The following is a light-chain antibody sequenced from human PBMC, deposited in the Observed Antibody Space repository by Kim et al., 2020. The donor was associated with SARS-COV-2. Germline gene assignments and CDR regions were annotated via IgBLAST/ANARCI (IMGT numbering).Light chain of an antibody. J-gene: IGLJ3*02. Sequence: SSELTQPLSVSVALGQTARITCGGNNIGTKNVHWFQQKPGQAPVLVIYRDRNRPSGIPERFSGSNSGNTATLTISRAQPGDEADYYCQVWDSSTGVFGGGTQLTVL. CDR1: NIGTKN. V-gene: IGLV3-9*01. CDR2: RDR. CDR3: QVWDSSTGV.